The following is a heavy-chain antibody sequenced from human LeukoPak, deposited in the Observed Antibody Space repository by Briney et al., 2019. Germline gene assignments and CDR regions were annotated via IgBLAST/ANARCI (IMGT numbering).Heavy chain of an antibody. J-gene: IGHJ6*03. CDR2: IKSKTDGGTK. CDR3: TTAYYDILTGYPVYYYYYMDV. Sequence: GGSLRLSCAASGFTFSNAWMSWVRQAPGKGLEWVGRIKSKTDGGTKDYAAPVKGRFTISRDDSKNTLYLQMNSLKTEDTAVYYCTTAYYDILTGYPVYYYYYMDVWGKGTTVTVSS. CDR1: GFTFSNAW. D-gene: IGHD3-9*01. V-gene: IGHV3-15*01.